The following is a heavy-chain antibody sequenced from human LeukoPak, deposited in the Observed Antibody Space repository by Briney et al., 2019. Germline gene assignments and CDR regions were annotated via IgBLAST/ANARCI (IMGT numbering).Heavy chain of an antibody. D-gene: IGHD6-13*01. CDR3: PRVPGYSSSWYHRFDP. V-gene: IGHV1-18*01. Sequence: ASVKVSCKASGYTFTSYGISWVPEAPGQGLEWMGWISAYNGNTNYAQKLQGRVTMTTDTSTSTAYMELRSLRSDDTAVYYCPRVPGYSSSWYHRFDPSREGTLVTVSS. J-gene: IGHJ5*02. CDR1: GYTFTSYG. CDR2: ISAYNGNT.